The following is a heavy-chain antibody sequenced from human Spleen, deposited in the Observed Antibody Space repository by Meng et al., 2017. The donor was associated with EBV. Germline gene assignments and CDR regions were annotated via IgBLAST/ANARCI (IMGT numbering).Heavy chain of an antibody. Sequence: VQLVHAGPEVKKPGASVKVSCKTSGYTFNTYGFSWVRQAPGQGLEWMGWISAYNGNTDYAQKFQGRLIMTTDTSTSTAYMELTNLRSDDTAVYYCARDTVVGALKPLDYWGQGTLVTVSS. D-gene: IGHD2-15*01. CDR1: GYTFNTYG. CDR3: ARDTVVGALKPLDY. J-gene: IGHJ4*02. V-gene: IGHV1-18*01. CDR2: ISAYNGNT.